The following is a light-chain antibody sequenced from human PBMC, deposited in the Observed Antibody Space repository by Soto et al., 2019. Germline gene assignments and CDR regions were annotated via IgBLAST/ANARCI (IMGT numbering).Light chain of an antibody. J-gene: IGKJ5*01. Sequence: VLAQSLVTLSLSPGERATLSCRASQSFRGLLAWYQQKPGQAPRLLIYDAYNRATGIPARFSGSGSGTDFTLTISSLEPEDFAVYNCQERSNWPHTFAQGTRPAI. CDR3: QERSNWPHT. CDR2: DAY. V-gene: IGKV3-11*01. CDR1: QSFRGL.